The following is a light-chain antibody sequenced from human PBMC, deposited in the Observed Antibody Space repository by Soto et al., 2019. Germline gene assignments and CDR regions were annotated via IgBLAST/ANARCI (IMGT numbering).Light chain of an antibody. CDR3: QQYNSYPYT. CDR2: KAS. CDR1: QSISSW. J-gene: IGKJ2*01. Sequence: DIPMTQSPSTLSASVGDRVTITCRDSQSISSWLAWYQQKPRKAPKLLIYKASRVESGVHTMFSGRGCATDSTITSRSLPPDYLATYYCQQYNSYPYTFGQGTKLEIK. V-gene: IGKV1-5*03.